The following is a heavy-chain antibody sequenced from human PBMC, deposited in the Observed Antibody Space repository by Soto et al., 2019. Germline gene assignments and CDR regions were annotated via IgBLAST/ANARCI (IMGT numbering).Heavy chain of an antibody. CDR2: ISSSSSTI. CDR3: AIYCSSTSCYADLRTDY. D-gene: IGHD2-2*01. CDR1: GFTFSSYS. V-gene: IGHV3-48*01. J-gene: IGHJ4*02. Sequence: EVQLVESGGGLVQPGGSLRLSCAASGFTFSSYSMNWVRQAPGKGLERVSYISSSSSTIYYADSVKGRFTISRDNAKNSLYLQMNSLRAEDTAVYYCAIYCSSTSCYADLRTDYWGQGTLVTVSS.